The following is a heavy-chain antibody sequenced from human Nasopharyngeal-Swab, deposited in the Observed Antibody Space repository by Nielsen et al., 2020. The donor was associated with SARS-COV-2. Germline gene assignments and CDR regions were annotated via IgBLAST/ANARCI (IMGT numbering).Heavy chain of an antibody. CDR1: GFTFSDYY. Sequence: LSLTCAASGFTFSDYYMSWIRQAPGKGLEWVSYISSSGSTIYYADSAKGRFTISRDNAKNSLYLQMNSLRAEDTAVYYCARGLWSSLRLLGGMDVWGQGTTVTVSS. CDR2: ISSSGSTI. J-gene: IGHJ6*02. D-gene: IGHD4/OR15-4a*01. CDR3: ARGLWSSLRLLGGMDV. V-gene: IGHV3-11*04.